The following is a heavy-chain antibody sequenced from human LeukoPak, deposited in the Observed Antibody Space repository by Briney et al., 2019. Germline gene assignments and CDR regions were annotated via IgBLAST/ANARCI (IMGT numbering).Heavy chain of an antibody. D-gene: IGHD6-19*01. J-gene: IGHJ4*02. CDR2: ISGSGGST. CDR3: ARGYSSAWYYFDC. CDR1: GFTVSSNY. V-gene: IGHV3-23*01. Sequence: GGSLRLSCAASGFTVSSNYMSWVRQAPGKGLEWVSAISGSGGSTNYAGSVKGRFTISRDNSENTLYLQLNSLRAEDTALYYCARGYSSAWYYFDCWGQGTLVTVPS.